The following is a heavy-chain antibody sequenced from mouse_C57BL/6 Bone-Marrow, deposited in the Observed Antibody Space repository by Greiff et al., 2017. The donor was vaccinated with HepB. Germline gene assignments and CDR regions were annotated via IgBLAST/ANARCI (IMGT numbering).Heavy chain of an antibody. Sequence: VQLQQSGPELVKPGASVKISCKASGYTFTDYYMNWVKQSHGKSLEWIGDINPNNGGTSYNQKLKGKATLTVDKSSSTAYMELRSLTSEDSAVYYCARENYGSRRYFDYWGQGTTLTVSS. CDR3: ARENYGSRRYFDY. D-gene: IGHD1-1*01. J-gene: IGHJ2*01. CDR1: GYTFTDYY. V-gene: IGHV1-26*01. CDR2: INPNNGGT.